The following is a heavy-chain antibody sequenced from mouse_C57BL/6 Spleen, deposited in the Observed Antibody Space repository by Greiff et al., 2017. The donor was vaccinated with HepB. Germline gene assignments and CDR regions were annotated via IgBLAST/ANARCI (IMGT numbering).Heavy chain of an antibody. CDR3: ASPSYYYGSSYVRAMDY. Sequence: EVKVVESGPELVKPGASVKMSCKASGYTFTDYNMHWVKQSHGKSLEWIGYINPNNGGTSYNQKFKGKATLTVNKSSSTAYMELRSLTSEDSAVYYCASPSYYYGSSYVRAMDYWGQGTSVTVSS. V-gene: IGHV1-22*01. D-gene: IGHD1-1*01. CDR2: INPNNGGT. CDR1: GYTFTDYN. J-gene: IGHJ4*01.